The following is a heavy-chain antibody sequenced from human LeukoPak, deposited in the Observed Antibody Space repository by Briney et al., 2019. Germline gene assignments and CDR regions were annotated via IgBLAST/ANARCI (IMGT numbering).Heavy chain of an antibody. CDR2: ISHDGGAK. CDR1: GFTFRIYG. CDR3: AKDWGSSDWYNYFDP. J-gene: IGHJ5*02. D-gene: IGHD6-19*01. Sequence: GGSLSFSCPVSGFTFRIYGMNWVRQAPGKGLEWVALISHDGGAKYYGDSVKGRFTISRDDSKNTLYLQMNSLSTEDTALYYCAKDWGSSDWYNYFDPWGQGTLVTVSS. V-gene: IGHV3-30*18.